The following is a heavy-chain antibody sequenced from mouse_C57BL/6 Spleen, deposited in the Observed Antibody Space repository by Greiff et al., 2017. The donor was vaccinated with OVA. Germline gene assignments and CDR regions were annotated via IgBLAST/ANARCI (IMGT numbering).Heavy chain of an antibody. Sequence: QVQLQQPGAELVKPGASVKLSCKASGYTFTSYWMQWVKQRPGQGLEWIGEIDPSDSYTNYNQKIKGKATLTVDTSSSTAYMQLSSLTSEDSAVYYCARRTTVVAIDYWGQGTTLTVSS. CDR3: ARRTTVVAIDY. CDR1: GYTFTSYW. D-gene: IGHD1-1*01. CDR2: IDPSDSYT. J-gene: IGHJ2*01. V-gene: IGHV1-50*01.